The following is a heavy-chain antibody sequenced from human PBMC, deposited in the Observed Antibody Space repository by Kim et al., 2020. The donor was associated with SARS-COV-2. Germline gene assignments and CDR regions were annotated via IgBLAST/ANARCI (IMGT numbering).Heavy chain of an antibody. CDR3: TRVPPYTNSWWDTFDS. CDR1: GFTFSDSS. CDR2: IRSKANNYAT. J-gene: IGHJ3*02. D-gene: IGHD6-13*01. Sequence: GGSLRLSCAASGFTFSDSSMYWVRQASGKGLEWVGRIRSKANNYATSYAESVKGRFTISRDDSKNTAYLQMNSMKTEDTAVYFCTRVPPYTNSWWDTFDSWGQATMVTVSS. V-gene: IGHV3-73*01.